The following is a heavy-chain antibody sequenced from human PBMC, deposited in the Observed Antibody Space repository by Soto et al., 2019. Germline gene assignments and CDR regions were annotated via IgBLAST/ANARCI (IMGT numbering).Heavy chain of an antibody. Sequence: EVQILESGGDLVQPGGSLRLSCAASGFTFSSYYMHWVRQAPGKGLEWVSSIRDSGGSAYYADYVKGRFTISRDNSKNPVELEMNRLRGEDSGVYYCVRGGYERPDYWGQGTLVTVSS. CDR3: VRGGYERPDY. CDR1: GFTFSSYY. CDR2: IRDSGGSA. V-gene: IGHV3-23*01. D-gene: IGHD5-12*01. J-gene: IGHJ4*02.